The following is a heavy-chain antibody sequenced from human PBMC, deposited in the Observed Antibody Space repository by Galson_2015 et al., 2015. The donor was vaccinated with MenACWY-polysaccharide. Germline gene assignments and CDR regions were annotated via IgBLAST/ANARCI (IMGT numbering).Heavy chain of an antibody. CDR3: ARGYVRGSHRPDY. D-gene: IGHD3-16*02. J-gene: IGHJ4*02. V-gene: IGHV1-3*01. Sequence: CKASGYAFTNFATHWVRQAPGQGLEWMGWINAGNGDTKYSQKFQGRVTLIVDTSATTAYLQLSSLRPEDTALYYCARGYVRGSHRPDYWGQGTLVTVSS. CDR2: INAGNGDT. CDR1: GYAFTNFA.